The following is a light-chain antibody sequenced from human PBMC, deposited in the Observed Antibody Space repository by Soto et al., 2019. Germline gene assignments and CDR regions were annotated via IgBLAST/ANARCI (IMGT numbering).Light chain of an antibody. CDR2: EVS. CDR1: SSDVGGYIY. J-gene: IGLJ1*01. Sequence: QSALTQPASVSGSPGQSITISCTGTSSDVGGYIYVSWYQQHPGKAPKLVIYEVSNRPSGVSDRFSGSKSGNTASLTISGLQAEDEADYFCSSYTTSSSVYVFGSGTKVTVL. V-gene: IGLV2-14*01. CDR3: SSYTTSSSVYV.